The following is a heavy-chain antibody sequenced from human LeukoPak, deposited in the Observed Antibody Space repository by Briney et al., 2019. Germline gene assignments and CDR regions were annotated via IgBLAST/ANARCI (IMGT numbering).Heavy chain of an antibody. J-gene: IGHJ6*02. Sequence: PGGSLRLSCAASGFTFSSYAMHWVRQAPGKGLEWVAVISYDGSNKYYADSVKGRFTISRDNSKSTLYLQMNSLRAEDTAVYYCARAGACTNGVCYYYYGMDVWGQGTTVTVSS. CDR2: ISYDGSNK. CDR1: GFTFSSYA. CDR3: ARAGACTNGVCYYYYGMDV. D-gene: IGHD2-8*01. V-gene: IGHV3-30-3*01.